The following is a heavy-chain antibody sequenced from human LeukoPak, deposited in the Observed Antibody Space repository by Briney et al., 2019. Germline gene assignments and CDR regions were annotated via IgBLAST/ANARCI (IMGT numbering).Heavy chain of an antibody. CDR2: IYYSGST. V-gene: IGHV4-59*01. D-gene: IGHD5-18*01. J-gene: IGHJ4*02. CDR1: GGSISSYY. Sequence: SETLSLTCTVSGGSISSYYWSWIRQPPGKGLEWIGYIYYSGSTNYNPSLKSRVTISVDTSKNQFSLKLSSVTAADTAVYYCAGRGYSYGLYYFDYWGQGTLVTVSS. CDR3: AGRGYSYGLYYFDY.